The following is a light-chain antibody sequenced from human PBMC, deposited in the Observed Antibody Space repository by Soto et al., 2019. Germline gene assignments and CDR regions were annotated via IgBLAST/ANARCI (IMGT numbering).Light chain of an antibody. J-gene: IGLJ1*01. CDR2: EVS. CDR3: SSYTSSSPPDV. V-gene: IGLV2-14*01. Sequence: QSVLTQPASVSGSPGQSITISGTGTSSDVGGYNYVSWYQQHPGKPPKLMIYEVSNRPSGVSNSFSASKTGNTASLDICALQAEDEADYYCSSYTSSSPPDVFGTGTKVTVL. CDR1: SSDVGGYNY.